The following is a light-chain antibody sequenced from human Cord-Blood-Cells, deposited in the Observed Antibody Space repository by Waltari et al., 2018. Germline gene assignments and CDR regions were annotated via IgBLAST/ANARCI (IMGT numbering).Light chain of an antibody. V-gene: IGKV4-1*01. Sequence: DIVMTQSPDSLAVSLGERATIYCKSRQSVLYSSNNKNYLAWYQQKPGQPPKLLIYWASTRESGVPDRFSGSGSGTDFTLTISSLQAEDVVVYYCQQYYSTPWTFGQGTKVEIK. J-gene: IGKJ1*01. CDR3: QQYYSTPWT. CDR1: QSVLYSSNNKNY. CDR2: WAS.